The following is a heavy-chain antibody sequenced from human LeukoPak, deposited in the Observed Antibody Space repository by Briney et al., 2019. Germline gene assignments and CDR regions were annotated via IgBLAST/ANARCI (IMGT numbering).Heavy chain of an antibody. CDR2: ILHSGST. CDR3: ARESLGPPYYFDF. Sequence: SETLSLTCAVSGYSISSAYYWGRVRQPPGKGLEWIGSILHSGSTYYNPSLKSRVTISVDTSKNQFSLKLNSVTAADTAVYYCARESLGPPYYFDFWGQGTLVTVSS. J-gene: IGHJ4*02. CDR1: GYSISSAYY. D-gene: IGHD1-26*01. V-gene: IGHV4-38-2*02.